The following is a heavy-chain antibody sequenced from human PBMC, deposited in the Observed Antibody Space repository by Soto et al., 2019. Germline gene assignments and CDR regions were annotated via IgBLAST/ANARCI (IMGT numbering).Heavy chain of an antibody. Sequence: GESLKISCKGSGYIFSTYWIGWVRQMPGKGLEWMGIIYPGDSNTIYSPSFQGQVTISADKSISTAYLQWSSLKASDSAIYYCARGGMVTTAVQGYDYGMDVWGLGTTVTVSS. CDR1: GYIFSTYW. J-gene: IGHJ6*02. CDR3: ARGGMVTTAVQGYDYGMDV. V-gene: IGHV5-51*01. CDR2: IYPGDSNT. D-gene: IGHD5-18*01.